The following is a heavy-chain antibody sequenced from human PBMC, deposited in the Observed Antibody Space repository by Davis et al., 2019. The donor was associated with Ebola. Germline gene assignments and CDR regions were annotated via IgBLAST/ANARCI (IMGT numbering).Heavy chain of an antibody. Sequence: SETLSLTCTVSGGSISSYYWSWIRQPPGKGLEWIGYIYYSGSTNYNPSLKSRVTISVDTSKNQFSLKLSPVTAADTAVYYCARVRYYGSGSPIDYWGQGTLVTVSS. D-gene: IGHD3-10*01. CDR3: ARVRYYGSGSPIDY. CDR2: IYYSGST. CDR1: GGSISSYY. V-gene: IGHV4-59*12. J-gene: IGHJ4*02.